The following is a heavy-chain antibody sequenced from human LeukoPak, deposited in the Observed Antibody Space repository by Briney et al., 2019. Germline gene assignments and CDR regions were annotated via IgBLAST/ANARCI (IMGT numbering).Heavy chain of an antibody. V-gene: IGHV4-39*07. Sequence: SETLSLTCTVSGGSISSSSYYWGWIRQPPGKGLEWIGSIYYSGSTYYNPSLKSRVTISVDTSKNQFSLKLSSVTAADTAVYYCARAQYHTIFGVVIPADWGQGTLVTVSS. CDR1: GGSISSSSYY. J-gene: IGHJ4*02. CDR2: IYYSGST. D-gene: IGHD3-3*01. CDR3: ARAQYHTIFGVVIPAD.